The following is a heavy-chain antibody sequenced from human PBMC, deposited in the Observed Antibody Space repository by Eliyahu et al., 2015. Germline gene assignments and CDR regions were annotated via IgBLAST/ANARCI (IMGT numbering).Heavy chain of an antibody. CDR1: GGSPXGGDYY. D-gene: IGHD3-22*01. CDR2: ISSSGSS. J-gene: IGHJ4*02. V-gene: IGHV4-31*03. Sequence: QVQLQESGPGLVKPSQTLSLTCTVXGGSPXGGDYYWTWXRQHPGKGLEWIGYISSSGSSSHNPSLKSRVTISVDTSKKQFSLRLSSVSAADTAVYYCARVFFYDSKGYPDYWGQGTLVTVSS. CDR3: ARVFFYDSKGYPDY.